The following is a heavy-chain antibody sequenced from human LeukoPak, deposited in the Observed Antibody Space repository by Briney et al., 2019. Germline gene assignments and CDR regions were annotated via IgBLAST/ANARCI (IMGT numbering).Heavy chain of an antibody. CDR1: GDSISSYY. J-gene: IGHJ4*02. CDR2: IYYSGST. Sequence: SETLSLTCTVPGDSISSYYWSWIRQTPGKGLEWIGYIYYSGSTNYNPSLKSRVTISVDTPKNQLSLKLSSVTAADTAVYYCARGYSSNFDHWGQGTLVTVS. CDR3: ARGYSSNFDH. V-gene: IGHV4-59*01. D-gene: IGHD6-13*01.